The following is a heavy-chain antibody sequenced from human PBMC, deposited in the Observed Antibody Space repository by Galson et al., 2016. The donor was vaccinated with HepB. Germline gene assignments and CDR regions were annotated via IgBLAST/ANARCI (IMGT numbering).Heavy chain of an antibody. Sequence: SLRLSCAASGFTFSTYALSWVRQAPGKGLEWVSTSSYSGNTYYADSVKGRFTISRDNSKNTLSLQMNSLRAEDTAVYYCAKDTNPGGYAPHDWGQGTLVSVSS. D-gene: IGHD2-2*01. V-gene: IGHV3-23*01. CDR1: GFTFSTYA. J-gene: IGHJ4*02. CDR3: AKDTNPGGYAPHD. CDR2: SSYSGNT.